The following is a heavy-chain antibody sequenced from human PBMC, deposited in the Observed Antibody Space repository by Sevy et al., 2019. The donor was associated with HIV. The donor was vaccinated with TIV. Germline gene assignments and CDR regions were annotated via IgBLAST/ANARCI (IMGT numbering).Heavy chain of an antibody. CDR2: ISGSGGST. CDR3: AKFFTRGVAGAIDY. J-gene: IGHJ4*02. D-gene: IGHD6-13*01. Sequence: GGSLRLSCAASGFTFSSYAMSWVRQAPGKGLEWVSAISGSGGSTYYADSVKGRFTISRDNSKNTQYLQMNSLRAEDTAVYCCAKFFTRGVAGAIDYWGQGTLVTVSS. CDR1: GFTFSSYA. V-gene: IGHV3-23*01.